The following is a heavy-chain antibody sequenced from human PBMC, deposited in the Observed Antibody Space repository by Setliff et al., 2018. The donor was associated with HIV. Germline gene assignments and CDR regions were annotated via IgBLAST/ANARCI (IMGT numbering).Heavy chain of an antibody. V-gene: IGHV1-3*04. Sequence: ASVKVSCKTSGYSFSSHPIHWVRQAPGQRPEWMGWIKTGNGDTQYSQKFRGRVTFTRDTSASTAYMELSGLGFEDTAVYYCARLSSAAMWGGGAFDIWGQGTMVTVSS. J-gene: IGHJ3*02. CDR1: GYSFSSHP. D-gene: IGHD2-2*01. CDR3: ARLSSAAMWGGGAFDI. CDR2: IKTGNGDT.